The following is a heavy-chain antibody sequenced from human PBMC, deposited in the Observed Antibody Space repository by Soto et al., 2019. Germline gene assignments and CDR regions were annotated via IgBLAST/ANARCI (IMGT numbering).Heavy chain of an antibody. CDR1: GFTFNTYW. D-gene: IGHD3-22*01. V-gene: IGHV3-7*04. CDR3: ARGDYNDASGPSSDAVEN. J-gene: IGHJ3*02. Sequence: EVQLVESGGGLVQPGGSLRLSCAASGFTFNTYWMSWVRQAPGKGLEWVANIKPDGSEKWYVDSVKGRFPISRDNAKNPLDLQNNCLRAEDTAVYSWARGDYNDASGPSSDAVENWGQGTMVTVSS. CDR2: IKPDGSEK.